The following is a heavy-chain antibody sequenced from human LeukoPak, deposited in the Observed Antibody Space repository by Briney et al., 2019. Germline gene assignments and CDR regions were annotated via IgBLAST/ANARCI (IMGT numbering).Heavy chain of an antibody. CDR3: ARLSPNYDSGGYYYEDS. D-gene: IGHD3-22*01. J-gene: IGHJ4*02. V-gene: IGHV4-59*08. Sequence: SETLSLTCTVSGGSISSYYWSWIRQPPEKGLEWIGYINYSGSTNYNPSLKSRVTISVDTSKNQFSLKLSSVTAAHTTVYYCARLSPNYDSGGYYYEDSWGQGTLVTVSS. CDR1: GGSISSYY. CDR2: INYSGST.